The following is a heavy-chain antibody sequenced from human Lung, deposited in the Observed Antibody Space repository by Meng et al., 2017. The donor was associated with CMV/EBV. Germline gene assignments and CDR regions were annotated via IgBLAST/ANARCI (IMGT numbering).Heavy chain of an antibody. J-gene: IGHJ6*02. Sequence: GGSLRLSCAVSGFTFSSYWMSWVRQAPGKGLEWVANIKQDGSEKYYVDSVKGRFTIARDNAKNSLYLQMNSLRAEDTAVYYCARVSGIAVAGTLGFGYYYYGLDVWAKGPRAPFP. CDR3: ARVSGIAVAGTLGFGYYYYGLDV. D-gene: IGHD6-19*01. V-gene: IGHV3-7*01. CDR1: GFTFSSYW. CDR2: IKQDGSEK.